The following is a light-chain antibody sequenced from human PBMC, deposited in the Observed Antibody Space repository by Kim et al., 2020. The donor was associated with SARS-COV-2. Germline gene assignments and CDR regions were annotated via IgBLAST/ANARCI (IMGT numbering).Light chain of an antibody. Sequence: QPVLTQSPSASASLGASVKLTCTLSSGHSSYAIAWHQQQPEKGPRYLMKLNSDGSHSKGDGIPDRFSGSSSGAERYLTISSLQSEDEADYYCQTWGTGSWVFVGGTQLTVL. CDR2: LNSDGSH. V-gene: IGLV4-69*01. J-gene: IGLJ3*02. CDR1: SGHSSYA. CDR3: QTWGTGSWV.